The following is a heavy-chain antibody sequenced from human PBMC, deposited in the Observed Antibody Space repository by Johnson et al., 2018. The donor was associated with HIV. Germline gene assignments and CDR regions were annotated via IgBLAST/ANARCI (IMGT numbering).Heavy chain of an antibody. CDR2: INWNGGST. Sequence: VQLVESGGGVVRPGGSLRLSCAASGFSFDDYGMGWVRQVPGKGVEWVSGINWNGGSTGYADSVRGRFTISRDNSKNTLYLQMTSLRAEDTAVYYCVRGLLWFGELLEAFDIWGQGTMVTVSS. J-gene: IGHJ3*02. CDR3: VRGLLWFGELLEAFDI. V-gene: IGHV3-20*04. D-gene: IGHD3-10*01. CDR1: GFSFDDYG.